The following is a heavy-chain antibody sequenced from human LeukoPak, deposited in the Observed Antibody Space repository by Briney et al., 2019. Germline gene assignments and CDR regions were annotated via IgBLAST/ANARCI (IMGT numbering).Heavy chain of an antibody. CDR1: GFTFSSYG. V-gene: IGHV3-23*01. J-gene: IGHJ4*02. D-gene: IGHD3-10*01. CDR2: ISGSGGST. CDR3: AKDHGYYGSGSYFDY. Sequence: GGSLRLSCAASGFTFSSYGMSWVRQAPGKGLEWVSAISGSGGSTYYADSVKGRFTISRDNSKNTLYLQMNSLRAEDTAVYYCAKDHGYYGSGSYFDYWGQGTLVTVSS.